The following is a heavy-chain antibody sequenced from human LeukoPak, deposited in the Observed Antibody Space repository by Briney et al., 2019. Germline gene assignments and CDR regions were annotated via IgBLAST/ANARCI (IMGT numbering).Heavy chain of an antibody. Sequence: PGRSLRLSCAASGFTFSSYAMHWVRQAPGKGLEWVAVISYDGSNKYYADSVKGRFTISRDNSKNTLYLQMNSLRAEDTAVYYCARANNYYDSSGYYDYYGMDVWGQGTTVTVSS. D-gene: IGHD3-22*01. CDR3: ARANNYYDSSGYYDYYGMDV. V-gene: IGHV3-30-3*01. CDR2: ISYDGSNK. CDR1: GFTFSSYA. J-gene: IGHJ6*02.